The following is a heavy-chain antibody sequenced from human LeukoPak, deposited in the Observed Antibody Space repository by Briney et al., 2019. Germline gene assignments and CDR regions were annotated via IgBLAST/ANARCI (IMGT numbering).Heavy chain of an antibody. V-gene: IGHV1-3*01. Sequence: GASVKVSCKASGYTFTSYAMHWVRQAPGQRLEWMGWINAGNGNTKYSQKFQGRVTITRDTSASTAYMELSSLRSEDTAVYYCARDSKLWFGAGPLDWFDPWGQGTLVTVSS. CDR3: ARDSKLWFGAGPLDWFDP. CDR2: INAGNGNT. CDR1: GYTFTSYA. J-gene: IGHJ5*02. D-gene: IGHD3-10*01.